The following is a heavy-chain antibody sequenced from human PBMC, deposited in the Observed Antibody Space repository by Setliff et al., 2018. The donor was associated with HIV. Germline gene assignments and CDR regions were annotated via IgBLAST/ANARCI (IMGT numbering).Heavy chain of an antibody. Sequence: LSLTCTVSGDSISSDFYWGWIRRPPGKGLEWIASIYHSGNTYYMPSLQSRVTISVDMSKNQFSLKLNSVTAADTAVYYCARGEACGGGCHYAFELWGRGTMVTVSS. CDR3: ARGEACGGGCHYAFEL. V-gene: IGHV4-38-2*02. CDR1: GDSISSDFY. D-gene: IGHD2-21*02. CDR2: IYHSGNT. J-gene: IGHJ3*01.